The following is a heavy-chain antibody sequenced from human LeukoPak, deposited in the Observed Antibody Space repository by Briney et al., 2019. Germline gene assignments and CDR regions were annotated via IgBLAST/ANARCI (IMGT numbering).Heavy chain of an antibody. Sequence: GGSLRLSCAASGFTFSSYSMNWVRQAPGKGLEWVSYISSSSSTIYYADSVKGRFTISRDNAKNSLYLQMNSLRAEDTAVCYCAREPDYDAFDYWGQGTLVTVSS. D-gene: IGHD4-17*01. V-gene: IGHV3-48*01. J-gene: IGHJ4*02. CDR1: GFTFSSYS. CDR3: AREPDYDAFDY. CDR2: ISSSSSTI.